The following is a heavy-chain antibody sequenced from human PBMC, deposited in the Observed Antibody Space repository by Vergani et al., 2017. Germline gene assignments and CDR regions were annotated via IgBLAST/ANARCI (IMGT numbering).Heavy chain of an antibody. CDR1: GFTFNHYA. D-gene: IGHD5-12*01. CDR3: AKANPRNNGYEYLYYYHAMDV. J-gene: IGHJ6*02. V-gene: IGHV3-23*01. Sequence: EVQLLESGGDLVQPGGSLRLSCAASGFTFNHYAMNWVRQAPGKGLEWVSGISGSGGSTYYAGSVKGRFTISRDSSKNTLYLQMNSLSAGDTAVYYCAKANPRNNGYEYLYYYHAMDVWGQGTTGTVSS. CDR2: ISGSGGST.